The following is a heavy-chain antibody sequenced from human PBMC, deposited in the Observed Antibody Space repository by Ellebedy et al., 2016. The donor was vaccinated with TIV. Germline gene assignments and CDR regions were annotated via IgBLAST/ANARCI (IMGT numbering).Heavy chain of an antibody. Sequence: MPSETLSLTCTASGGSVNSGSYNWSWIRQPPGKGLEWIGNNYYSGNTNYNPSLKSRVTISIDTSKNQFSLKLSSVTAADTAVYYCARNVPSGPGWSPFDYWGQGTLVTVSS. CDR2: NYYSGNT. J-gene: IGHJ4*02. CDR1: GGSVNSGSYN. V-gene: IGHV4-61*01. CDR3: ARNVPSGPGWSPFDY. D-gene: IGHD6-19*01.